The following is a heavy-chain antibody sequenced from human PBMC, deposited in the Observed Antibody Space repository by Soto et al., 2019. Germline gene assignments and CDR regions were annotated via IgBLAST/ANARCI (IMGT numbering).Heavy chain of an antibody. CDR1: GGTFSSFG. CDR2: IIPLFGTA. D-gene: IGHD5-12*01. CDR3: ARDRSMDGYNSRSFDY. J-gene: IGHJ4*02. V-gene: IGHV1-69*01. Sequence: QVQLVQSGAEVKKPGSSVKVSCKASGGTFSSFGFNWVRQAPGQGLEWMGGIIPLFGTANYAEKFQGRVTISADEGTSTASMELIGLRSEXXXIYYCARDRSMDGYNSRSFDYWGQGTLVTVS.